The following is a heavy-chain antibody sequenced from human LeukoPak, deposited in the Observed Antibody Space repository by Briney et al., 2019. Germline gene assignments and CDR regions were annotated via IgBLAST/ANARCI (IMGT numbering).Heavy chain of an antibody. CDR3: ARHGGYGSGMRYFQT. Sequence: PSETLSLTCAVYGESFSDYYWTRIRQPPGKGLEWIGEINHSGSANYNPSLKSRVTMSVDTSKNQFSLRLSSVTAADTAVYYCARHGGYGSGMRYFQTGGQGTLVTVS. CDR2: INHSGSA. V-gene: IGHV4-34*01. J-gene: IGHJ1*01. CDR1: GESFSDYY. D-gene: IGHD3-10*01.